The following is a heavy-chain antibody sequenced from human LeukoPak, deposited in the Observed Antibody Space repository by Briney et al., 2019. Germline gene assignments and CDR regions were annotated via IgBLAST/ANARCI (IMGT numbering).Heavy chain of an antibody. Sequence: PSETLSLTCTVSGGSISSSSYYWGWIRQPPGKGLEWIGSIYYSGSTYYNPSLKSRVTISVDTSKNQFSLKLSSVTAADTAVYYCARTVGARTVDYWGQGTLVTVSS. V-gene: IGHV4-39*07. CDR1: GGSISSSSYY. CDR2: IYYSGST. D-gene: IGHD1-26*01. J-gene: IGHJ4*02. CDR3: ARTVGARTVDY.